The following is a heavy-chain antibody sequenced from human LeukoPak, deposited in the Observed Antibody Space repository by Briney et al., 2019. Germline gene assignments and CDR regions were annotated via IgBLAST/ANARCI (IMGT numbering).Heavy chain of an antibody. D-gene: IGHD2-15*01. J-gene: IGHJ4*02. V-gene: IGHV1-8*02. Sequence: ASVKVSCKASGYTFTAYYMHWVRQAPGQGLEWMGWMNPNSGNTGYAQKFQGRVTMTRNTSISTAYMELSSLRSEDTAVYYCARVVVAATGLDYWGQGTLVTVSS. CDR1: GYTFTAYY. CDR3: ARVVVAATGLDY. CDR2: MNPNSGNT.